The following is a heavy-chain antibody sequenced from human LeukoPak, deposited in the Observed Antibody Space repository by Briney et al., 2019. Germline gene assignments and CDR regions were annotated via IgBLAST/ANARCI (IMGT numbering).Heavy chain of an antibody. CDR2: ISGSGAST. CDR3: ARETGSAVGSTDFDY. V-gene: IGHV3-23*01. J-gene: IGHJ4*02. Sequence: GGSLRLSCLTSGFTLSTNAMSWVRQAPGKGLEWISGISGSGASTYYADSVKGRFTISRDNSKNTLYLQMNSLRAEDTAVYYCARETGSAVGSTDFDYWGQGTLVTVSS. D-gene: IGHD4-17*01. CDR1: GFTLSTNA.